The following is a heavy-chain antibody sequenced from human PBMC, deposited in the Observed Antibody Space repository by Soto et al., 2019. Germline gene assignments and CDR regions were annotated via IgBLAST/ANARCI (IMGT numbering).Heavy chain of an antibody. J-gene: IGHJ6*02. Sequence: GASVKVSCKASGYTFTSYGISWVRQAPGQGLEWMGWISAYNGNTNYAQKLQGRVTMTRDTSTSTVYMELSSLRSEDTAVYYCARDVTGMDVWGQGTTVTVSS. CDR1: GYTFTSYG. V-gene: IGHV1-18*01. CDR2: ISAYNGNT. CDR3: ARDVTGMDV.